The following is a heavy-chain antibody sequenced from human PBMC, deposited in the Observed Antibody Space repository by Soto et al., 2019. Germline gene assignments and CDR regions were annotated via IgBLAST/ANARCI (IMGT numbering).Heavy chain of an antibody. CDR1: GGSISSYY. J-gene: IGHJ4*02. CDR2: IYYSGST. Sequence: PSETLSLTCTVSGGSISSYYWSWIRQPPGKGLEWIGYIYYSGSTNYNPSLKSRVTISVDTSKNQFSLKLSSVTAADTAVYYCARVLRSWRVAGIVDYFVYWGQGTLVPVTS. CDR3: ARVLRSWRVAGIVDYFVY. V-gene: IGHV4-59*01. D-gene: IGHD6-19*01.